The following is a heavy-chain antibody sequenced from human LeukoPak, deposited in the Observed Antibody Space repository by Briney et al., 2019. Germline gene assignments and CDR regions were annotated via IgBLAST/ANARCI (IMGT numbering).Heavy chain of an antibody. V-gene: IGHV4-30-4*01. CDR1: GGSISSGDYY. J-gene: IGHJ4*02. Sequence: SQTLSLTCTVSGGSISSGDYYWSWIRQPPGKGLEWIGYIYYSGSTYYNPSLKSRVTISVDTSKNQFSLKLSSVTAADTAVYYCARTISDLGGGYAQDYWGQGTLVTVSS. CDR3: ARTISDLGGGYAQDY. D-gene: IGHD5-12*01. CDR2: IYYSGST.